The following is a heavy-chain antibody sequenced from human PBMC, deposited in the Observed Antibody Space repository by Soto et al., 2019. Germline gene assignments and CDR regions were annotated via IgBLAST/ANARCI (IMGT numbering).Heavy chain of an antibody. V-gene: IGHV4-59*01. J-gene: IGHJ6*03. D-gene: IGHD2-15*01. Sequence: SETLSLTCTVSGGSISSYYWSWIRQPPGKGLEWIGYIYYSGSTNYNPSLKSQVTISVDTSKNQFSLKLSSVTAADTAVYYCARDGGYCSGGSCYFPSLHYYYYYMDVWGKGTTVTVSS. CDR2: IYYSGST. CDR3: ARDGGYCSGGSCYFPSLHYYYYYMDV. CDR1: GGSISSYY.